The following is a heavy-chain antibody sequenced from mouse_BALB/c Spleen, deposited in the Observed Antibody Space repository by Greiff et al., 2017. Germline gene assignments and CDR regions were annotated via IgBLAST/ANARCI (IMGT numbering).Heavy chain of an antibody. D-gene: IGHD4-1*01. CDR3: ARDGKLGLAY. CDR2: IWAGGST. J-gene: IGHJ3*01. Sequence: VKLMESGPGLVAPSQCLSITCTVSGFSLTSYGVHWVRQPPGKGLEWLGVIWAGGSTNYNSALMSRLSISKDNSKSQVFLKMNSLQTDDTAMYYCARDGKLGLAYWGQGTLVTVSA. V-gene: IGHV2-9*02. CDR1: GFSLTSYG.